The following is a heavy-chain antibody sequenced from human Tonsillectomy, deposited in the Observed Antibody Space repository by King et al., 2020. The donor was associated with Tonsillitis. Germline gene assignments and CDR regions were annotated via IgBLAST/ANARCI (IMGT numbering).Heavy chain of an antibody. CDR3: ARDLMSGDWNDSLGYFDY. Sequence: VQLVESGGGVVQPGRSLRLSCAASGFTFSNYAMHWVRQAPGKGLEWVAIISYDGSEKYYADSVKGRFTISRDNSKNKMYVQMNYLRAEDTAVYYCARDLMSGDWNDSLGYFDYWGQGTLVTVSS. J-gene: IGHJ4*02. CDR1: GFTFSNYA. D-gene: IGHD1-1*01. V-gene: IGHV3-30*04. CDR2: ISYDGSEK.